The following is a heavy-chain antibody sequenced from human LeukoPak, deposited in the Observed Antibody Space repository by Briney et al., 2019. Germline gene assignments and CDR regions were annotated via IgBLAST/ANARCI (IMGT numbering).Heavy chain of an antibody. CDR1: GGSFSGYY. V-gene: IGHV4-34*01. Sequence: SGTLSLTCAVYGGSFSGYYWSWIRQPPGKGLEWIGEINHSGSTNYNPSLKSRVTISVDTSKNQFSLKLSSVTAADTAVYYCARGTDSSSPIDAFDIWGQGTMVTVSS. CDR3: ARGTDSSSPIDAFDI. D-gene: IGHD6-6*01. J-gene: IGHJ3*02. CDR2: INHSGST.